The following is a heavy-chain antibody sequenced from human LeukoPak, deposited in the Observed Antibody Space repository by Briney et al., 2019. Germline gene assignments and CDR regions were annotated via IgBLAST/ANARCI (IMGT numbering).Heavy chain of an antibody. CDR1: GGTFSSYA. D-gene: IGHD7-27*01. V-gene: IGHV1-8*02. CDR3: ATTKPNWGAFDY. J-gene: IGHJ4*02. CDR2: MNPNSGNT. Sequence: GASVKVSCKASGGTFSSYAISWVRQAPGQGLEWMGWMNPNSGNTGYAQKFQGRVTMTRNTSISAAYMDLSSLRSEDTAVYYCATTKPNWGAFDYWGQGTLVTVSS.